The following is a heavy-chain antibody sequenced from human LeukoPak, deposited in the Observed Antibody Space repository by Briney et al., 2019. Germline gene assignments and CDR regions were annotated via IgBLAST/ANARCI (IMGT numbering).Heavy chain of an antibody. CDR2: ISYDGSNK. Sequence: GGSLRLSCAASGFTFSSYGMHWVRQAPGKGLEWVAVISYDGSNKYYADSVKGRFTISRDNSKNTLYLQMNSLRAEDTAVYYCASSAMGHFDYWGQGTLVTVSS. CDR3: ASSAMGHFDY. V-gene: IGHV3-30*19. CDR1: GFTFSSYG. D-gene: IGHD5-18*01. J-gene: IGHJ4*02.